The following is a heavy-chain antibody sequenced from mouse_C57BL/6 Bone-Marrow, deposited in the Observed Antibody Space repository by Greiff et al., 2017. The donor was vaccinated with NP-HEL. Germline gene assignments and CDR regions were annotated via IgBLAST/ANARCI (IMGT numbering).Heavy chain of an antibody. Sequence: VQLQQSGPGLVKPSQSLSLTCSVTGYSITSGYYWNWIRQFPGNKLEWMGYISYDGSNNYNPSLKNRISITRDTSKNQFFLKLNSVTTEDTATYYCARGAGSSYWYFDVWGTGTTVTVSS. CDR2: ISYDGSN. CDR3: ARGAGSSYWYFDV. J-gene: IGHJ1*03. D-gene: IGHD1-1*01. V-gene: IGHV3-6*01. CDR1: GYSITSGYY.